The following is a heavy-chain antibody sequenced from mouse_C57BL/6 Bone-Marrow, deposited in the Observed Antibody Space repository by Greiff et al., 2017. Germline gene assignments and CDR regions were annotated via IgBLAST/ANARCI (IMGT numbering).Heavy chain of an antibody. J-gene: IGHJ2*01. D-gene: IGHD1-1*01. CDR1: GYTFTSYW. CDR3: AVYYYGSSYGDY. CDR2: IDPSDSYT. Sequence: VQLQQPGAELVKPGASVKLSCKASGYTFTSYWMQWVKQRPGQGLEWIGEIDPSDSYTNYNQKFKGKATLTVDPSSSTAYMQLSSLTSEDSAVYYGAVYYYGSSYGDYWGQGTTLTVSS. V-gene: IGHV1-50*01.